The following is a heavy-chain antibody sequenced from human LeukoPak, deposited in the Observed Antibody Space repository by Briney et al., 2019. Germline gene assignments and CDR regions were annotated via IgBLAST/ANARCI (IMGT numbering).Heavy chain of an antibody. V-gene: IGHV1-2*06. Sequence: ASVKVSCKASGYTFTDYYIHWVRQAPGHGLEWMGRINPKSGGTNYAQKSEGRVTMTRDTSSNTAYMELSRLSFDDTAVYFCARVWSKSGYNYVDSWGQGALVTVSS. CDR2: INPKSGGT. J-gene: IGHJ4*02. CDR1: GYTFTDYY. CDR3: ARVWSKSGYNYVDS. D-gene: IGHD5-24*01.